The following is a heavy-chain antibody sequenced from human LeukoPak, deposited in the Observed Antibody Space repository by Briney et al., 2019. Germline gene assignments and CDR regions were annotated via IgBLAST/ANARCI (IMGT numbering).Heavy chain of an antibody. CDR2: INPNSGGT. V-gene: IGHV1-2*02. J-gene: IGHJ5*02. CDR3: ARGRERITMVRGVIISWFDP. Sequence: GASVKVSCKASGYTFTGYYMHWVRQAPGQGLEWMGWINPNSGGTNYAQKFQGRVTMTRDKSIRTAYMELSRLRSDDTAVYYCARGRERITMVRGVIISWFDPWGQGTLVTVSS. CDR1: GYTFTGYY. D-gene: IGHD3-10*01.